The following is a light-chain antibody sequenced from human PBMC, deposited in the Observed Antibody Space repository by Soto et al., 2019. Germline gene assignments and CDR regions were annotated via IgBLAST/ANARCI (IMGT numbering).Light chain of an antibody. V-gene: IGLV2-14*01. J-gene: IGLJ2*01. CDR2: EVS. CDR1: SSDIGAYNY. CDR3: TSYTTTSSLGV. Sequence: QSVLTQPASVSXSPGQSITLSCSGTSSDIGAYNYVSWYQQHPGKAPKLMIYEVSNRPSGVSTRFSGSKSGNTASLTISGLQADDEADYYCTSYTTTSSLGVFGGGTKLTVL.